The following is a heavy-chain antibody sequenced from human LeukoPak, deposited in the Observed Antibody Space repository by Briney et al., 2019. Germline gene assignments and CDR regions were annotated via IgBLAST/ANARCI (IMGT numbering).Heavy chain of an antibody. V-gene: IGHV3-48*04. CDR3: ARIRLDGFWLDP. Sequence: PGGSLRLSCVASGFTFSPHSMIWVRQAPGKGLDWVSYISSDSGTIYHADSMKGRFTISRDNAKDSLYLQMNSLRVDDTAVYYCARIRLDGFWLDPWGQGTLVTVSS. CDR2: ISSDSGTI. D-gene: IGHD2-2*03. J-gene: IGHJ5*02. CDR1: GFTFSPHS.